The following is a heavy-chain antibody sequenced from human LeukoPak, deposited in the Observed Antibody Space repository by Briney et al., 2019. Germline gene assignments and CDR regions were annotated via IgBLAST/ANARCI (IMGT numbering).Heavy chain of an antibody. V-gene: IGHV3-74*01. CDR2: INSDGSST. D-gene: IGHD2-15*01. CDR1: GFTFSSYR. Sequence: GGSLRLSCAASGFTFSSYRMHWVRQVPGKGLVWVSRINSDGSSTSYADSVKGRFTISRDNAKNTLYLQMNSLRAEDTAVYYCARYANEGGYCSGGSCYSFRFDPWGQGTLVTVCS. CDR3: ARYANEGGYCSGGSCYSFRFDP. J-gene: IGHJ5*02.